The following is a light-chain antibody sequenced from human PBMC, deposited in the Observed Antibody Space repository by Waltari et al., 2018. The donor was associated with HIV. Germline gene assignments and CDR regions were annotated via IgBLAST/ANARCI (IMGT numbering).Light chain of an antibody. Sequence: YELTQPPPVSVSPGQTARNPCSGEEWGKGFVSWFQQRPGQSPVMVIYQDSERPSGIPERFSGSNSGNTATLTISGTQAMDEADYYCQAWDNNIAIFGGGTKLTVL. CDR2: QDS. V-gene: IGLV3-1*01. CDR3: QAWDNNIAI. CDR1: EWGKGF. J-gene: IGLJ2*01.